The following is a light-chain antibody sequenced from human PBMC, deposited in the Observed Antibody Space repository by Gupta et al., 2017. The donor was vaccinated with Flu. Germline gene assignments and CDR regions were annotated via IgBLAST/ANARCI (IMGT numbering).Light chain of an antibody. CDR2: WAS. CDR3: QQYYSSPLT. CDR1: QSVLYSSNNKNY. V-gene: IGKV4-1*01. J-gene: IGKJ4*01. Sequence: SLGERATINCKSSQSVLYSSNNKNYLAWYQQKPGQPPNLLIYWASTRESGVPDRFSGSGFGTDFTLTISSLQAEDVAVYFCQQYYSSPLTFGGGTKVEIK.